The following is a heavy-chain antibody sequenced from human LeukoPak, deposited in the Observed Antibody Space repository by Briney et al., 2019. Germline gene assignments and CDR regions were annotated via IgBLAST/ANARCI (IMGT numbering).Heavy chain of an antibody. Sequence: GGSLRLSCAASGFTFSSYAMHWVRQAPGKGLEWVAVISYDGSNKYYADSVKGRFTISRDNSKNTLYLQMNSLRAEDTAVYYCARGGMAYSGYDYFDYWGQGTLVTVPS. CDR1: GFTFSSYA. V-gene: IGHV3-30-3*01. CDR2: ISYDGSNK. D-gene: IGHD5-12*01. CDR3: ARGGMAYSGYDYFDY. J-gene: IGHJ4*02.